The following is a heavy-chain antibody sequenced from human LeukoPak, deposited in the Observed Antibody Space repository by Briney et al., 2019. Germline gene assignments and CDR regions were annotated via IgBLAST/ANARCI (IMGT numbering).Heavy chain of an antibody. CDR2: ISSSSSTI. D-gene: IGHD5-18*01. CDR1: GFTFSSYS. Sequence: GGSLRLSCAASGFTFSSYSMNWVRQAPGKGLEWVSYISSSSSTIYYADSVKGRFTISRDNAKNSLYLQMNSLRAEDTAVYYCARGPGIQLWPYYGMDVWGQGTTVTVSS. V-gene: IGHV3-48*01. J-gene: IGHJ6*02. CDR3: ARGPGIQLWPYYGMDV.